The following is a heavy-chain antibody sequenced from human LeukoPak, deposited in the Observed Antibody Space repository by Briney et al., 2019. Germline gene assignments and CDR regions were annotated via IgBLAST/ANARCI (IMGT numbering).Heavy chain of an antibody. CDR3: ARINTIFGVVSGY. D-gene: IGHD3-3*01. CDR2: IYYSGST. Sequence: SETLSLTCTVSGGSISDTGYYWGWIRQPPGKGLEWIGAIYYSGSTYFNPSLKRRVTISLDTSKNQFSLKLSSVTAADTAVYYCARINTIFGVVSGYWGQGTLVTVSS. CDR1: GGSISDTGYY. J-gene: IGHJ4*02. V-gene: IGHV4-39*07.